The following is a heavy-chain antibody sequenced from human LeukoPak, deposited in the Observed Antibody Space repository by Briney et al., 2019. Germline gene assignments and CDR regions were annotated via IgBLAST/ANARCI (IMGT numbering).Heavy chain of an antibody. Sequence: GGSLRPSCAASGFTFSSYEMNWVRQAPGKGLEWVSYISSSGSTIYYADSVKGRFTISRDNAKNSLYLQMNSLRAEDTAVYYCASNWNYGNWFDPWGQGTLVTVSS. CDR3: ASNWNYGNWFDP. CDR2: ISSSGSTI. CDR1: GFTFSSYE. J-gene: IGHJ5*02. V-gene: IGHV3-48*03. D-gene: IGHD1-7*01.